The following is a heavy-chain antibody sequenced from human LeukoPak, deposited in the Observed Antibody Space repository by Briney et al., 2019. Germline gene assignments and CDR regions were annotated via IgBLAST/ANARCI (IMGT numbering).Heavy chain of an antibody. Sequence: GGSLRLSCATSGLTFRTTWMHWVRQAPGKGLLWVSRMNGEGTTIDYADSVKGRFTISRDNSKNTLYLQMDSLRAEDTAVYYCARDRLGLYYFDYWGQGTLVTVSS. D-gene: IGHD6-6*01. CDR3: ARDRLGLYYFDY. CDR2: MNGEGTTI. J-gene: IGHJ4*02. V-gene: IGHV3-74*01. CDR1: GLTFRTTW.